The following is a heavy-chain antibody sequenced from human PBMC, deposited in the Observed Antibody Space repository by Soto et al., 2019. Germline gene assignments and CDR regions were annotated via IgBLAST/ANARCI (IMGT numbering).Heavy chain of an antibody. V-gene: IGHV3-7*01. J-gene: IGHJ5*02. D-gene: IGHD3-10*01. CDR2: IKQDGSEK. Sequence: EVQLVESGGGLVQPGGSLRLSCAASGFTFSSYWMSWVRQAPGKGLEWVANIKQDGSEKYYVDSVKGRFTISRDNAKNSLYLQMNSLRAEDTAVYCCARDQLGYYYGSGSRLNWFDPWGQGTLVTVSS. CDR1: GFTFSSYW. CDR3: ARDQLGYYYGSGSRLNWFDP.